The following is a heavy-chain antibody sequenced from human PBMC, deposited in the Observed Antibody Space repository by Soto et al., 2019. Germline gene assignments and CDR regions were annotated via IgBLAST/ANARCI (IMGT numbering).Heavy chain of an antibody. J-gene: IGHJ6*02. CDR1: GGSISSSSYY. CDR2: IYYSGST. CDR3: ARLGIVEMAEYYYGMDV. D-gene: IGHD6-19*01. V-gene: IGHV4-39*01. Sequence: SETLSLTCTVSGGSISSSSYYWGWIRQPPGKGLEWIGSIYYSGSTYYNPSLKSRVTISVDTSKNQFSLKLSSVTAADTAVYYCARLGIVEMAEYYYGMDVWGQGTTVTVSS.